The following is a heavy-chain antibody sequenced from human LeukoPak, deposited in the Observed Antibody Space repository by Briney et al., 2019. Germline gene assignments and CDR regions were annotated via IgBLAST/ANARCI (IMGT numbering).Heavy chain of an antibody. CDR1: GGTFSSYA. D-gene: IGHD5-24*01. Sequence: ASVKVSCKASGGTFSSYAISWVRPAPGQGLEWMGRIIPILGIANYAQKFQGRVTITADKSTSTAYMELSSLRSEDTAVYYCSLYNRGSTFDYWGQGTLVTVSS. V-gene: IGHV1-69*04. CDR2: IIPILGIA. CDR3: SLYNRGSTFDY. J-gene: IGHJ4*02.